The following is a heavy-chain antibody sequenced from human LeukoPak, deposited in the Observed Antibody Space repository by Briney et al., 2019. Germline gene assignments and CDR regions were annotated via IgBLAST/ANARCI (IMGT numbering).Heavy chain of an antibody. J-gene: IGHJ4*02. CDR3: ATAPRGGDCENY. CDR2: IWYAGSNK. V-gene: IGHV3-33*01. D-gene: IGHD2-21*02. CDR1: AFTFSNYG. Sequence: GRSLRLSCAASAFTFSNYGMHWVRQAPGKGLEWVAVIWYAGSNKYYADSVKGRFTISRDNSKNTLSLQMNSLRAEDTAVYYCATAPRGGDCENYWGQGTLVTVSS.